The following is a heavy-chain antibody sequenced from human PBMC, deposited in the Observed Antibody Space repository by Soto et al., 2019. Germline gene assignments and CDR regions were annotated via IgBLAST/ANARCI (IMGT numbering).Heavy chain of an antibody. CDR1: GFTFSSYG. J-gene: IGHJ6*02. Sequence: GGSLRLSCAASGFTFSSYGMHWVRRAPGKGLEWVAVIWYDGSNKYYADSVKGRFTISRDNSKNTLYLQMNSLRAEDMAVYYCARATFYYDSSGSAYGLDVWGQGTTVTVSS. D-gene: IGHD3-22*01. CDR3: ARATFYYDSSGSAYGLDV. CDR2: IWYDGSNK. V-gene: IGHV3-33*01.